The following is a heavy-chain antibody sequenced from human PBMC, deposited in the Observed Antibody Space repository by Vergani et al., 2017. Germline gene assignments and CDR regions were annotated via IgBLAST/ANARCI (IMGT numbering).Heavy chain of an antibody. V-gene: IGHV1-46*03. CDR1: GYTFTANY. D-gene: IGHD3-9*01. CDR2: ISPDGFST. J-gene: IGHJ4*02. CDR3: AREPPLTGFVDY. Sequence: QVQLVQSGAEVGKPGASVKISCKASGYTFTANYIHWVRQAPEQGLEWVGVISPDGFSTFYAQKFQGRVTITRDTSTSTVYVEVTSLRSDDTAVYYFAREPPLTGFVDYWGQGTLVTVSS.